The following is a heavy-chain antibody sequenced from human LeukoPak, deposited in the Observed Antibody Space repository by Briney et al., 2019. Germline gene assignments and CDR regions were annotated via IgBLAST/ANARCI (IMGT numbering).Heavy chain of an antibody. J-gene: IGHJ4*02. V-gene: IGHV4-4*08. CDR1: GGSISSYY. D-gene: IGHD6-19*01. CDR3: ARDSIAVAGTGYDY. Sequence: SETLSLTCTVSGGSISSYYWSWIRQPPGKGLEWIGRIYTSGSTNYNPSLKSRVTISVDTSKNQFSLKLSSVTAADTAVYYCARDSIAVAGTGYDYWGQGTLVTVSS. CDR2: IYTSGST.